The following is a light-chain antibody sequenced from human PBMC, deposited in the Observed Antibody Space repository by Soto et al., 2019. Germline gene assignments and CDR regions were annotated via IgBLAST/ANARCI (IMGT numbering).Light chain of an antibody. CDR1: SSNFGAGYA. J-gene: IGLJ1*01. Sequence: QSVLTQLPSVSGAPGQRVTMSCTGGSSNFGAGYAVHWYQYLPGTVPKLLIYGNTNRPSGVPDRFSGSKSGTSASLAITGLQAEDEADYYCQSHDISLGGYVFGGGTKVTVL. CDR3: QSHDISLGGYV. V-gene: IGLV1-40*01. CDR2: GNT.